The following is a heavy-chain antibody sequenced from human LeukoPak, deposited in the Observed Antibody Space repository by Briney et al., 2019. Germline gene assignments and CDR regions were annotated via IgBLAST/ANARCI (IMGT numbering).Heavy chain of an antibody. D-gene: IGHD5-18*01. J-gene: IGHJ4*02. CDR3: ARAVYSYGSLVFDY. CDR2: IYYSGST. CDR1: GGSISSYY. Sequence: SETLSLTCTVSGGSISSYYWSWIRQPPGKGLEWIGYIYYSGSTNYNPSLKSRVTISVDTSKNQFSLKLSSVTAADTAVYYCARAVYSYGSLVFDYWGQGTLVTVSS. V-gene: IGHV4-59*01.